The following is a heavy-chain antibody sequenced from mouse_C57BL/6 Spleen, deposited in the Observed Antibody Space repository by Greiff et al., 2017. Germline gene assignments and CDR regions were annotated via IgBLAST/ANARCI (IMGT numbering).Heavy chain of an antibody. D-gene: IGHD1-1*01. Sequence: EVMLVESGGGLVQPGGSMKLSCVASGFTFSNYWMNWVRQSPEKGLEWVAQIRLKSDNYATHYAESVKGRFTISRDDSKSSVYLQMNNLRAEDTGIYYCTGGGSSYGWYFDVWGTGTTVTVSS. J-gene: IGHJ1*03. CDR3: TGGGSSYGWYFDV. V-gene: IGHV6-3*01. CDR1: GFTFSNYW. CDR2: IRLKSDNYAT.